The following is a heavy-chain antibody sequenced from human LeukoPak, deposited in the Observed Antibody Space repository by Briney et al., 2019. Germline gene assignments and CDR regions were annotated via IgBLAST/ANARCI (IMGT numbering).Heavy chain of an antibody. V-gene: IGHV3-23*01. Sequence: GGSLRLSCAASGFTFSSYAMSWVRQAPGKGLEWVSAISGSGGSAYYADSVKGRFTISRDNSKNTLYLQMNSLRAEDTAVYYCVKGRISEDGLDFWGQGTLVTVSS. CDR2: ISGSGGSA. D-gene: IGHD6-13*01. J-gene: IGHJ4*02. CDR3: VKGRISEDGLDF. CDR1: GFTFSSYA.